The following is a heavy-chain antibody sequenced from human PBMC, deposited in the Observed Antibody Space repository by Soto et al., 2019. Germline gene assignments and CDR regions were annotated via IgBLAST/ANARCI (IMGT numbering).Heavy chain of an antibody. CDR1: GGTFSSYT. D-gene: IGHD5-12*01. CDR3: ARGTDWWLRLWYFDL. V-gene: IGHV1-69*12. CDR2: IIPIFGTA. J-gene: IGHJ2*01. Sequence: QVQLVQSGAEVKKPGSSVTVSCKASGGTFSSYTISWVRQAPGQGLEWMGGIIPIFGTANYAQKFQGRVTITAEESTSTAYMELSSLRSEDTAVYYCARGTDWWLRLWYFDLWGRGTLFTVSS.